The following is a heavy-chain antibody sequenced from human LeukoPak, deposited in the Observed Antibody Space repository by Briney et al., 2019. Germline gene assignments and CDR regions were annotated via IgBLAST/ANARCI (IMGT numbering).Heavy chain of an antibody. J-gene: IGHJ4*02. Sequence: PGGSLRLSCAASGFTFSSYAMSWVRQAPGKGLEWVSAISGSGGSTYYADSVKGRFTISRDNAKNSLYLQMNSLRAEDTAVYYCARDWGELFGSDYWGQGTLVTVSS. V-gene: IGHV3-23*01. D-gene: IGHD1-26*01. CDR2: ISGSGGST. CDR1: GFTFSSYA. CDR3: ARDWGELFGSDY.